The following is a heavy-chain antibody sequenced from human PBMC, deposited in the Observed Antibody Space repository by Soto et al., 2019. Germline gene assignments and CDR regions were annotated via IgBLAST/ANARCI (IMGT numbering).Heavy chain of an antibody. Sequence: EVQLVESGGGLVQPGGSLRLSCAASGFTFSSYSMNWVRQAPGKGLEWVSYISSSSTTKYYADSVKGRFTISRDNAKNSLYLQMNSLRAEDTAVYYCARDGGSGGNCLSWFDPWGQGTLVTVSS. CDR1: GFTFSSYS. CDR2: ISSSSTTK. D-gene: IGHD2-15*01. V-gene: IGHV3-48*01. CDR3: ARDGGSGGNCLSWFDP. J-gene: IGHJ5*02.